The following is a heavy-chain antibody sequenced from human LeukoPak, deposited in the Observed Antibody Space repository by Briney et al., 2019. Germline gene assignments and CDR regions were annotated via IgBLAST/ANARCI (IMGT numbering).Heavy chain of an antibody. D-gene: IGHD6-19*01. CDR3: ARDGSGWYKDY. CDR1: GGSFSGYY. Sequence: SETLSLTCAVYGGSFSGYYWSWIRQPPGKGLEWIGEIKHSGSTNYNPSLKSRVTISVDTSKNQFSLKLSSVTAADTAVYYCARDGSGWYKDYWGHGTLVTVSS. CDR2: IKHSGST. V-gene: IGHV4-34*01. J-gene: IGHJ4*01.